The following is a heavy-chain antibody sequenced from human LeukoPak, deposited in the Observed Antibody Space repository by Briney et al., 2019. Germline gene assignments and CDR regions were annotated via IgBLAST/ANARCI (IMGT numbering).Heavy chain of an antibody. CDR2: INPNSGGT. CDR3: ARSGGYDWGGLDY. CDR1: GYTFTGYY. D-gene: IGHD5-12*01. Sequence: ASVKVSCKASGYTFTGYYMHWVRQAPGQGLEWMGWINPNSGGTNYAQKFQGRVTMTRDTSISTAHMELSRLRSDDTAVYYCARSGGYDWGGLDYWGQGTLVTVSS. V-gene: IGHV1-2*02. J-gene: IGHJ4*02.